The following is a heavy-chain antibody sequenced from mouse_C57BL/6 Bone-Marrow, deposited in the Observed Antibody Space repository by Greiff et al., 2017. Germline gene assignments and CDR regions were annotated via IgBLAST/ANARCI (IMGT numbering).Heavy chain of an antibody. D-gene: IGHD1-1*01. CDR1: GYAFSSSW. CDR2: IYPGDGDT. J-gene: IGHJ4*01. V-gene: IGHV1-82*01. Sequence: VKLQQSGPELVKPGASVKISCKASGYAFSSSWMNWVKQRPGKGLEWIGRIYPGDGDTNYNGKFKGKATLTADKSSSTAYMQLSSLTSEDSAVYFCARSGVTTVDAMDYWGQGTSVTVSS. CDR3: ARSGVTTVDAMDY.